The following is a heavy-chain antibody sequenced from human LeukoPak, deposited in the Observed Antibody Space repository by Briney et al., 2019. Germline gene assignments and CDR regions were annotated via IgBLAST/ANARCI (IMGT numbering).Heavy chain of an antibody. CDR1: GRSFSGFY. D-gene: IGHD2-2*02. V-gene: IGHV4-34*01. CDR2: INHSGST. Sequence: PSETLSLTCAVYGRSFSGFYWSWIRHPPGKGMEWIGEINHSGSTNYNPSLKSRVTISGDTSKNQFSLKLSSVSAADTAVYYCASSLGDCSSTSCYTFDYWGQGTLVTVSS. J-gene: IGHJ4*02. CDR3: ASSLGDCSSTSCYTFDY.